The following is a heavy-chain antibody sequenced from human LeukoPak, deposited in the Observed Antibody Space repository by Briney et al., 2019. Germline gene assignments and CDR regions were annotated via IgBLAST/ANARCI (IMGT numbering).Heavy chain of an antibody. D-gene: IGHD3-22*01. V-gene: IGHV3-21*01. Sequence: PGRSLRLSCLPSGYTFSSYSINCVRQALEKGLECGSTISVTSNYIYYADSVRGRFRISRDDARDSMYLQMNSLRAEDTAVYYCVRLRRNSDTSGFYYYYDFWGQGTLVTVSS. J-gene: IGHJ4*02. CDR3: VRLRRNSDTSGFYYYYDF. CDR1: GYTFSSYS. CDR2: ISVTSNYI.